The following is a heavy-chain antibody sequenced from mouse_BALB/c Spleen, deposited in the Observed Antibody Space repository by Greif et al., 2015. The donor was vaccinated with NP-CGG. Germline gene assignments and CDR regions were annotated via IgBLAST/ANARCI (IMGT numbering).Heavy chain of an antibody. D-gene: IGHD2-3*01. V-gene: IGHV5-12-1*01. CDR3: ARYDGYYYYAMDY. CDR1: GFAFSSYG. CDR2: ISSGGGST. J-gene: IGHJ4*01. Sequence: EVKLMESGGGLVKPGGSLKLSCAASGFAFSSYGMSWVRQTPEKRLEWVAYISSGGGSTYYPDTVKGRFTISRDNAKNTLYLQMSSLKSEDTAMYYCARYDGYYYYAMDYWGQGTSVTVSS.